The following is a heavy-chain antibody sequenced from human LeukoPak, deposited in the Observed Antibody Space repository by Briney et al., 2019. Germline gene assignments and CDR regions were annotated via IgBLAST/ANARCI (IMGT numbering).Heavy chain of an antibody. J-gene: IGHJ4*02. Sequence: GGSLRLSCAASGFTFSTYSMNWVRQAPGKGLEWVSSISISSSYIYYADSVKGRFTTSRDNSKNTLYLQMNSLRAEDTAVYYCARDHCSSTSCYGPYIDYWGQGTLVTVSS. V-gene: IGHV3-21*01. CDR2: ISISSSYI. CDR1: GFTFSTYS. D-gene: IGHD2-2*01. CDR3: ARDHCSSTSCYGPYIDY.